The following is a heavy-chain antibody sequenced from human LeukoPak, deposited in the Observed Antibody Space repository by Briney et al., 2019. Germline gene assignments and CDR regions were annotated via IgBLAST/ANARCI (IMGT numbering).Heavy chain of an antibody. CDR3: ARDKDRTSAGRCYLPDD. CDR2: INIGGDYI. CDR1: GFTFSSYN. D-gene: IGHD2-15*01. J-gene: IGHJ4*02. Sequence: GGSLRLSCTASGFTFSSYNMNSVRQAPGKGLEWLSSINIGGDYINYADSVKGRFIISRDNAKNSVYLQMNSLRAEDTAVYYCARDKDRTSAGRCYLPDDWGQGTLVTVSS. V-gene: IGHV3-21*01.